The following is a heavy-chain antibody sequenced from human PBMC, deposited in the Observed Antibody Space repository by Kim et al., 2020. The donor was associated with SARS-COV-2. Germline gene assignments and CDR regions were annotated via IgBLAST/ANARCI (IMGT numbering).Heavy chain of an antibody. J-gene: IGHJ6*02. CDR1: GGSISGYY. CDR2: VSYSGST. D-gene: IGHD3-22*01. CDR3: ARTETRITMIEYSYYGMDV. Sequence: SETLSLTCTVSGGSISGYYWSLIRQPPGKGLEWIGYVSYSGSTNYNPSLKSRVTLSVYTSKNQFSLKLSSVTAADTAVYYCARTETRITMIEYSYYGMDVGGQGTTVTVSS. V-gene: IGHV4-59*01.